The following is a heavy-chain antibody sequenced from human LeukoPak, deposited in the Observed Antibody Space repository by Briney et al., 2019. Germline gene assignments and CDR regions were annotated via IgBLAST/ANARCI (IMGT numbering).Heavy chain of an antibody. J-gene: IGHJ6*02. D-gene: IGHD1-26*01. Sequence: GGSLRLSCEGSAFIFSSHWMSWVRQAPGKGLEWVANMKQDGSEKYYVDSVKGRFTISRDNAKKSLYLQMSSVRAEDTAVYYCARVFWGWELLRSDGMDVWGQGTTVTVSS. CDR3: ARVFWGWELLRSDGMDV. CDR1: AFIFSSHW. CDR2: MKQDGSEK. V-gene: IGHV3-7*01.